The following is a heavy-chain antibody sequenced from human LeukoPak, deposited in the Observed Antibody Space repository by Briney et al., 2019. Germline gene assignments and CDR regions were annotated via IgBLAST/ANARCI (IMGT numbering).Heavy chain of an antibody. CDR2: VYYSGTT. Sequence: SETLSLTCTVSGGSISSYYWSWIRQPPGKGLEWIGYVYYSGTTNYNPSLKSRVTISVDTSKNQFSLKLNSVTAADTAVYYCARDDVAGTPHLGPDYWGQGTLVTVSS. J-gene: IGHJ4*02. CDR1: GGSISSYY. CDR3: ARDDVAGTPHLGPDY. D-gene: IGHD2-15*01. V-gene: IGHV4-59*12.